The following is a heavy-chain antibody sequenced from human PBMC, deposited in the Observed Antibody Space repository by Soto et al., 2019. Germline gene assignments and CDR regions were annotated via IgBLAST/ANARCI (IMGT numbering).Heavy chain of an antibody. CDR3: AKVPAVNYDFWSGYENWFYP. J-gene: IGHJ5*02. D-gene: IGHD3-3*01. Sequence: EVQLLESGGGLVQPGGSLRLSCAASGFTFSSYAMSWVRQAPGKGLEWVSAISGSGGSTYYADSVKGRFTISRDNSKNTLYLQMNSLRAEDTAVSYCAKVPAVNYDFWSGYENWFYPWGQGTLVTVSS. CDR1: GFTFSSYA. CDR2: ISGSGGST. V-gene: IGHV3-23*01.